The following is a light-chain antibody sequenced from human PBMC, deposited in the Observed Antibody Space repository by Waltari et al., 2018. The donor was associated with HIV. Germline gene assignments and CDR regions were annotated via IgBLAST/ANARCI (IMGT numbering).Light chain of an antibody. CDR1: QTITDK. V-gene: IGKV1-39*01. Sequence: DIQMTQSPSSLSASVGARVTVTCRSSQTITDKLNWYQQKPGEAPKVLIYDASTLETGVPSRFSGSGSGTDFTLTISSLQPDDFGTYFCQQSFTSPLTFGPGTKVD. CDR3: QQSFTSPLT. J-gene: IGKJ3*01. CDR2: DAS.